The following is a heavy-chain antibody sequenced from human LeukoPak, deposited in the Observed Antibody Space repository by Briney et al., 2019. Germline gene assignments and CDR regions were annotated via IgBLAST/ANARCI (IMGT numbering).Heavy chain of an antibody. D-gene: IGHD3-9*01. Sequence: GGSLRLSCAASGFTFSSYSMNWVHQAPGKGLEWVSSISSSSSYIYYADSVKGRFTISRDNAKNSLYLQMNSLRAEDTAVYYCALTIAGNGGDYWGQGTLVTVSS. CDR1: GFTFSSYS. CDR2: ISSSSSYI. V-gene: IGHV3-21*01. J-gene: IGHJ4*02. CDR3: ALTIAGNGGDY.